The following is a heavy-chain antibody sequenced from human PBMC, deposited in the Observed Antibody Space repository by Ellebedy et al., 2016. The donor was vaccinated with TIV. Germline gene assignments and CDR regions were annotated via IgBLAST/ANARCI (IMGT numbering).Heavy chain of an antibody. J-gene: IGHJ4*02. CDR1: GFTFSSYW. Sequence: GESLKISCAASGFTFSSYWMHWVRQAPGKGLVWVSRVNSDGSSTSYGDSVKGRFTIARDNARSTLYLQMNSLRAEDTAVYYCARGGSTSCYGWGQGTLVTVSS. V-gene: IGHV3-74*01. D-gene: IGHD2-2*01. CDR3: ARGGSTSCYG. CDR2: VNSDGSST.